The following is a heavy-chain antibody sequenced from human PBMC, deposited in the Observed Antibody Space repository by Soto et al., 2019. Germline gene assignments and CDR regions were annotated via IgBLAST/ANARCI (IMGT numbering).Heavy chain of an antibody. Sequence: ASVKVFCRASGDTFTGYYMHWVRQAPGQGLGWMGWINPNSGGTNYAQKFQGRVTMTMDTSISTAYMELSRLRSDDTAVYYCASGDTGMSYYFDYWGQGTLVTVSS. J-gene: IGHJ4*02. CDR3: ASGDTGMSYYFDY. CDR1: GDTFTGYY. D-gene: IGHD5-18*01. CDR2: INPNSGGT. V-gene: IGHV1-2*02.